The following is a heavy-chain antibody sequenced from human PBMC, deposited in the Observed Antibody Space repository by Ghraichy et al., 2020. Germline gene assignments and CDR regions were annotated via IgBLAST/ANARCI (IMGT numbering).Heavy chain of an antibody. CDR2: ISAYNGNT. CDR1: GYTFTSYG. CDR3: ARDTDREGLFKITFGGVIAYYFDY. Sequence: ASVKVSCKASGYTFTSYGISWVRQAPGQGLEWMGWISAYNGNTNYAQKLQGRVTMTTDTSTSTAYMELRSLRSDDTAVYYCARDTDREGLFKITFGGVIAYYFDYWGQGTLVTVSS. D-gene: IGHD3-16*02. V-gene: IGHV1-18*04. J-gene: IGHJ4*02.